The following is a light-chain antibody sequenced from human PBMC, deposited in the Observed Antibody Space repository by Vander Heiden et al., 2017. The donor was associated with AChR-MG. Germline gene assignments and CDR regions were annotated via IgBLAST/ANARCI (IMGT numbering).Light chain of an antibody. CDR3: QQFYGPPRT. CDR2: WAS. V-gene: IGKV4-1*01. Sequence: DIVMTQSPDSLSVSLGERATINCKSSQSLLYSSNNKDYLAWYQHKSGQPPKLLIYWASTRESGVPDRFSGSGSGTDFTLTISSLQAEDVAVYYCQQFYGPPRTFGQGTYVDIK. J-gene: IGKJ1*01. CDR1: QSLLYSSNNKDY.